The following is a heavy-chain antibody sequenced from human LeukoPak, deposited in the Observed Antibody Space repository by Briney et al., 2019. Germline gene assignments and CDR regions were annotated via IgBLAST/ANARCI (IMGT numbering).Heavy chain of an antibody. J-gene: IGHJ4*02. V-gene: IGHV4-59*01. D-gene: IGHD3-10*01. CDR1: GGSISSYY. CDR3: ARAVTPAVRGVISGKYYFDY. CDR2: IYYSGST. Sequence: SETLSLTCTVSGGSISSYYWSWIRQPPGQGLEWIGYIYYSGSTNYNPPLKSRVTISVDTSTSQFSLKLSSVTAADTAVYYCARAVTPAVRGVISGKYYFDYWGQGTLVTVSS.